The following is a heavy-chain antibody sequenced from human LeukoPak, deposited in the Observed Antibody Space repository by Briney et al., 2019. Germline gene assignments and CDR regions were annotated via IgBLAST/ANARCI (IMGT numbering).Heavy chain of an antibody. CDR2: INHSGST. V-gene: IGHV4-34*01. J-gene: IGHJ5*02. D-gene: IGHD3-22*01. CDR1: GGSFSGYY. Sequence: SETLSLTCAVYGGSFSGYYWSWIRQPPGKGLEWIGEINHSGSTNYNPSLKSRVAISVDTSKNQFSLKLSSVTAADTAVYYCARGRSYYDTWGQGTLVTVSS. CDR3: ARGRSYYDT.